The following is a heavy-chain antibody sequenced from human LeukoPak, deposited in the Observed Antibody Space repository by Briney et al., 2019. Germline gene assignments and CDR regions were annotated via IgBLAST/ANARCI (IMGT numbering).Heavy chain of an antibody. CDR3: AKDPSSSWFGDYFDY. Sequence: GGSLRLSCAASGFTFSSYGMHWVRQAPGKGLEWVAFIRYDGSNKYYADSVKGRFTISRVNSKNTLYLQMNSLRAEDTAVYYCAKDPSSSWFGDYFDYWGQGTLVTVSS. CDR1: GFTFSSYG. V-gene: IGHV3-30*02. CDR2: IRYDGSNK. J-gene: IGHJ4*02. D-gene: IGHD6-13*01.